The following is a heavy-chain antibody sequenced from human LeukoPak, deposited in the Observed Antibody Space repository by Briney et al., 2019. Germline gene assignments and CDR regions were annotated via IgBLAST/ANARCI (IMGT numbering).Heavy chain of an antibody. CDR1: EFTFSNYW. J-gene: IGHJ4*02. CDR3: ARDDYGGTAY. Sequence: PGGSLRLSCAASEFTFSNYWMSWVRQAPGKGLEWVANIKQDGSEKYYVDSVRGRFTISRDNAKNSLYLQMNSLRADDTAVYYCARDDYGGTAYWGQGTLVTVSS. CDR2: IKQDGSEK. V-gene: IGHV3-7*01. D-gene: IGHD4/OR15-4a*01.